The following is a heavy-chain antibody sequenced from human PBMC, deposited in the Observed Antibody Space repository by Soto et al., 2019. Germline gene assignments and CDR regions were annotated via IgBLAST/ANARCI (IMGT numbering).Heavy chain of an antibody. J-gene: IGHJ3*02. CDR2: IKSKTDGGTT. CDR3: TTVSVVPAADAFDI. Sequence: GGSLRLSCAASGFTFSNAWMSWVRQAPGKGLEGVGRIKSKTDGGTTDYAAPVKGRFTISRDDSKNTLYLQMNILKTEDTAVYYCTTVSVVPAADAFDIWGQGTMVTVSS. CDR1: GFTFSNAW. D-gene: IGHD2-2*01. V-gene: IGHV3-15*01.